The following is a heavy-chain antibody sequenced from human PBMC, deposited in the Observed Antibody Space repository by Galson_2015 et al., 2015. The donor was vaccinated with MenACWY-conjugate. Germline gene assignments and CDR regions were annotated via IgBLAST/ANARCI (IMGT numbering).Heavy chain of an antibody. Sequence: SLRLSCAASGFTFSSYDMHWVRQATGKGLEWVSAIGTAGDTYYPGSVKGRFTISRENAKNSLYLQMNSLRAEDTAVYYCARGDIVVGKRKNYYYGMDVWGQGTTVTVSS. CDR2: IGTAGDT. D-gene: IGHD2-15*01. V-gene: IGHV3-13*01. J-gene: IGHJ6*02. CDR3: ARGDIVVGKRKNYYYGMDV. CDR1: GFTFSSYD.